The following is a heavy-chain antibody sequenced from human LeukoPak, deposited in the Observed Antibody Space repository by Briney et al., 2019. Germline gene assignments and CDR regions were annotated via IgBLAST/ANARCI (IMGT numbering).Heavy chain of an antibody. D-gene: IGHD1-26*01. J-gene: IGHJ6*03. CDR3: ARVVSGGPSTYYYYMDV. V-gene: IGHV4-59*10. CDR2: IYTSGST. CDR1: GGSISSYY. Sequence: SETLSLTCAVSGGSISSYYWSWIRQPAGKGLEWIGRIYTSGSTTYNPSLKSRVTMSVDTYKNQFSLKLSSVTAADTAVYYCARVVSGGPSTYYYYMDVWGKGTTVTVYS.